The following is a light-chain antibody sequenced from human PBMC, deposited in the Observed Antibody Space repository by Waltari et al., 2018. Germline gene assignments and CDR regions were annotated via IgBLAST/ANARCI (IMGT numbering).Light chain of an antibody. CDR2: GAS. Sequence: EIVLTQSPGTLSLSPGERATLSCRANQSVSSTYLAWYQQKPGQAPRLVIYGASSRVTGIPDRFSGSGSGTDFTLTISRLEPEDFAVYYCQQYGNSPLTFGGGTKVEIK. V-gene: IGKV3-20*01. CDR1: QSVSSTY. CDR3: QQYGNSPLT. J-gene: IGKJ4*01.